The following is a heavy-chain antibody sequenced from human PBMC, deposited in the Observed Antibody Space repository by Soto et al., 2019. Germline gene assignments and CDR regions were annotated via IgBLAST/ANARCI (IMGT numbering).Heavy chain of an antibody. D-gene: IGHD2-15*01. V-gene: IGHV3-33*01. J-gene: IGHJ3*02. CDR3: ARGRRYCSGGSCWLGAFDI. CDR2: IWYDGSNK. Sequence: LRLSCAASGFTFSSYGMHWVRQAPGKGLEWVAVIWYDGSNKYYADSVKGRFTISRDNSKNTLYLQMDSLRAEDTAVYYCARGRRYCSGGSCWLGAFDIWGQGTMVTVSS. CDR1: GFTFSSYG.